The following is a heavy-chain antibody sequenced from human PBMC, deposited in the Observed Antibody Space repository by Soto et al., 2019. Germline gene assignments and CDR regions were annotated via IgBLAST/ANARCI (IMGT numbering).Heavy chain of an antibody. CDR1: GLSFGSYA. CDR3: ARASYYDFWSGYWGYYYYGMDV. D-gene: IGHD3-3*01. CDR2: ISGSGDTT. V-gene: IGHV3-23*01. Sequence: GGSLRLSCAASGLSFGSYAMSWVRQAPGKGLEWVSAISGSGDTTYHADSVKGRFTISRDNSKNTLYLQMNSLRSDDTAVYYCARASYYDFWSGYWGYYYYGMDVWGQGTTVTVSS. J-gene: IGHJ6*02.